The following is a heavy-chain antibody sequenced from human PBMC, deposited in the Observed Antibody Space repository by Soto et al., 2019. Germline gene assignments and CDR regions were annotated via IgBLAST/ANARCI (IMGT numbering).Heavy chain of an antibody. Sequence: SETLSLTCTVSGGCISSGGYDWSWIRQHTGKGLEWIGYIYYSGSTYYNPSLKSRVTRSVDTSKNQFSLKLSSVTAADTAVYYCARDSRYSYGYHGMDVWGQGTTVTVSS. CDR1: GGCISSGGYD. CDR2: IYYSGST. CDR3: ARDSRYSYGYHGMDV. J-gene: IGHJ6*02. D-gene: IGHD5-18*01. V-gene: IGHV4-31*03.